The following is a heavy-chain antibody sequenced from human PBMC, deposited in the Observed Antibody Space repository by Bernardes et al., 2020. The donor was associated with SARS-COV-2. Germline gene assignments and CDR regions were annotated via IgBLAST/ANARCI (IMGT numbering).Heavy chain of an antibody. CDR1: GGSISSGGYY. D-gene: IGHD6-13*01. CDR2: IYYSGST. V-gene: IGHV4-31*03. Sequence: LSLTCTVSGGSISSGGYYWSWIRQHPGKGLEWIGYIYYSGSTYYNPSLKSRVTISVDTSKNQFSLKLSSVTAADTAVYYCARVKQLSSDDYYYYGMDVWGQGTTVTVSS. J-gene: IGHJ6*02. CDR3: ARVKQLSSDDYYYYGMDV.